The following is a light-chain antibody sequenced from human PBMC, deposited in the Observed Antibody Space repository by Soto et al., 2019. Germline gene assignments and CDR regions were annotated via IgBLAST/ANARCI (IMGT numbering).Light chain of an antibody. CDR1: SSDVGGYNY. V-gene: IGLV2-14*01. CDR3: SSYTSSSTYLV. Sequence: QSALTQPASASGSPGQSITISCTGTSSDVGGYNYVSWYQQHPGKAPKLMIYEVSNRPSGVSHRFSGSKSGNTASLTISGLQAEEEADDYCSSYTSSSTYLVFGGGTKLTVL. J-gene: IGLJ2*01. CDR2: EVS.